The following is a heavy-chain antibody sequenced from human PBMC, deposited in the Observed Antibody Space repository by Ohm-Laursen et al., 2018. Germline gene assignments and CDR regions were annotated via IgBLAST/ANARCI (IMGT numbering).Heavy chain of an antibody. D-gene: IGHD6-13*01. J-gene: IGHJ4*02. V-gene: IGHV2-70*16. Sequence: PTQTLTLTCTFSGFSLSTSGMCVSWIRQPPGKALEWLARIDWDDDKFYSTSLKTRLTISKDTSKNQVVLTVTNMDPVDTATYYCARIRRYSSSWFYFDYWGQGTLVTASS. CDR3: ARIRRYSSSWFYFDY. CDR1: GFSLSTSGMC. CDR2: IDWDDDK.